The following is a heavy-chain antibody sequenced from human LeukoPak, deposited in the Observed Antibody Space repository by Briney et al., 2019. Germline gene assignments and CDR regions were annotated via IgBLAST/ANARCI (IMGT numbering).Heavy chain of an antibody. Sequence: ASVKVSCKASGYTFTSYYMHWVRQAPGQRLEWMGMINPTGGSTSYAQKFQGRVTMTRDTSTSTVYMELSSLRSEDTAVYYCTRSQYYGMDVWGQGTTVTVSS. CDR1: GYTFTSYY. V-gene: IGHV1-46*01. CDR2: INPTGGST. CDR3: TRSQYYGMDV. J-gene: IGHJ6*02.